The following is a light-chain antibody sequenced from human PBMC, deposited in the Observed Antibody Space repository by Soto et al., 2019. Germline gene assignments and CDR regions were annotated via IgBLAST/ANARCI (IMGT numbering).Light chain of an antibody. CDR1: QSVSSSS. CDR3: QQYGSAPLFP. CDR2: GAS. V-gene: IGKV3-20*01. J-gene: IGKJ3*01. Sequence: EIVLTQSPGTLSLSPGERATLSCRASQSVSSSSLAWYQQKPGQAPRLLIYGASSRATGIPDRFSGSGSGTDFTLTISRLEPEDFAVYYCQQYGSAPLFPFGPGTKVDIK.